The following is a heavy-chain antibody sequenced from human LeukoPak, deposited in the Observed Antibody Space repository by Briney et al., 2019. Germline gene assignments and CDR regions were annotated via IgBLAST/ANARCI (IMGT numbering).Heavy chain of an antibody. Sequence: GGSLRLSCAASGFTVSSNYMSWVRQAPGKGLEWVSVFYAGGATYYADSVKGRFTISRDNSKNTVSLQMNSLRAEDTAMYYCARHSSGSYYTYWGQGTLVTVSS. CDR1: GFTVSSNY. J-gene: IGHJ4*02. CDR3: ARHSSGSYYTY. D-gene: IGHD3-10*01. CDR2: FYAGGAT. V-gene: IGHV3-66*04.